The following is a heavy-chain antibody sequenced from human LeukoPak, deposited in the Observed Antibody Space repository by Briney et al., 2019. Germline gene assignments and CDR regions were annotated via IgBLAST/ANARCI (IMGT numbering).Heavy chain of an antibody. Sequence: GRSLRLSCAASGFTFSSYGMHWVRQAPGKGLEWVAVISYDGSNKYYADSVKGRFTISRDNSKNTLYLQMNSLRAEDTAVYYCAKDRHGASDIWGQGTMVTVSS. CDR2: ISYDGSNK. J-gene: IGHJ3*02. V-gene: IGHV3-30*18. CDR1: GFTFSSYG. CDR3: AKDRHGASDI.